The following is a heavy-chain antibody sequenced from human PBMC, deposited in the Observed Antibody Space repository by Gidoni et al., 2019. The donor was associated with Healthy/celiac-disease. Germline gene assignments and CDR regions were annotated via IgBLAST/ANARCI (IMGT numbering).Heavy chain of an antibody. V-gene: IGHV4-34*01. D-gene: IGHD2-2*01. J-gene: IGHJ4*02. CDR2: INHSGST. CDR3: ARGKPPVVPAARIGSSEYYFDY. Sequence: QVQLQQWGAGLLKPSETLSLTCAVYGGSFSGYYWSWIRQPPGKGLEWIGEINHSGSTNYNPSLKSRVTISVDTSKNQFSLKLSSVTAADTAVYYCARGKPPVVPAARIGSSEYYFDYWGQGTLVTVSS. CDR1: GGSFSGYY.